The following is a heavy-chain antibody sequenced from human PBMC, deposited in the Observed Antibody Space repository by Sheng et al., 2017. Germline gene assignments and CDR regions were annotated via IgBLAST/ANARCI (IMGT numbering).Heavy chain of an antibody. V-gene: IGHV3-30*02. CDR3: TKGDARPALNNPFDI. CDR1: IHFLVITA. D-gene: IGHD3-16*01. J-gene: IGHJ3*02. CDR2: VGFSGSYK. Sequence: QVQLVESGGGVVQPGGSRGTLLYSVRIHFLVITASTGSGQAPGKGLEWVTFVGFSGSYKAYADSVRGRFTISKDNSRNMVLLQMDSLRPEDTALYYCTKGDARPALNNPFDIWGQGTMVSVFS.